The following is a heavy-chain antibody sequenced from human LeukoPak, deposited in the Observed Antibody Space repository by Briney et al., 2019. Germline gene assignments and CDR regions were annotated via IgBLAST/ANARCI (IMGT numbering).Heavy chain of an antibody. CDR3: ARGAYGGNFH. D-gene: IGHD4-23*01. Sequence: ASVKVSCKASGGTFSSYAISWVRQAPGQGLEWMGWMNPNSGNTGYAQKFQGRVTMTRNTSISTAYMELSSLRSEDTAVYYCARGAYGGNFHWGQGTLVTVSS. CDR1: GGTFSSYA. CDR2: MNPNSGNT. V-gene: IGHV1-8*02. J-gene: IGHJ4*02.